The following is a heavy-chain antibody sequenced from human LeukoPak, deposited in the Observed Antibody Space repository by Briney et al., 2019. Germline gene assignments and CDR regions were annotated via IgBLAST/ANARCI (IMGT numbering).Heavy chain of an antibody. CDR2: INHSGST. CDR3: ARTPITIFAYYYGMDV. CDR1: GGSFSGYY. V-gene: IGHV4-34*01. D-gene: IGHD3-3*01. Sequence: PSETLSLTCAVYGGSFSGYYWSWIRQPPGKGLEWIGEINHSGSTNYNPSLKSRVTISVDTSKNQFSLKLSSVTAADTAVYYCARTPITIFAYYYGMDVWGQGTTVTVSS. J-gene: IGHJ6*02.